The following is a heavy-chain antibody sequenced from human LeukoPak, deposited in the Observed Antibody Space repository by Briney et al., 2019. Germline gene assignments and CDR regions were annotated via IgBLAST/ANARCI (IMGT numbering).Heavy chain of an antibody. V-gene: IGHV3-33*01. CDR2: IWLDGSNR. CDR1: GCTFSSYV. Sequence: SLRLSCAASGCTFSSYVVHWVRQAPGKGLEWMAIIWLDGSNRYYADSVKGRFTISRDNSKNTLYLQVNSLRAEDTAEYYCARAQPTSSWTAFDIWGQGTMVTVSS. J-gene: IGHJ3*02. CDR3: ARAQPTSSWTAFDI. D-gene: IGHD6-13*01.